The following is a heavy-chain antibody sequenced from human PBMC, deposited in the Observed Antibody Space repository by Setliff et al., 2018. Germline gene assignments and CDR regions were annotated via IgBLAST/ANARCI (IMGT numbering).Heavy chain of an antibody. CDR1: GGTFSSYA. V-gene: IGHV1-69*10. CDR3: AREATIRGYYYYYYGMDV. J-gene: IGHJ6*02. Sequence: GASVKVSCKASGGTFSSYAISWVRQAPGQGLEWMGGIIPILGIANYAQKFQGRVTITADKSTSTAYMELSSLRSEDTAVYYCAREATIRGYYYYYYGMDVWGQGTTVTVSS. CDR2: IIPILGIA. D-gene: IGHD5-12*01.